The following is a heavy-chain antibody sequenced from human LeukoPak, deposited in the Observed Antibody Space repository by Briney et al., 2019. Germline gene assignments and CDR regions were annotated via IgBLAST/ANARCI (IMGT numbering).Heavy chain of an antibody. CDR3: ARGNYDYYYYYGMDV. V-gene: IGHV4-34*01. CDR2: INHSGST. J-gene: IGHJ6*02. Sequence: SETLSLTCAVYGGSFSGYYWSWIRQPPGKGLEWIGEINHSGSTNYNPSLKSRITISVDTSKNQFSLKLSPVTAADTAVYYCARGNYDYYYYYGMDVWGQGTTVTVSS. CDR1: GGSFSGYY. D-gene: IGHD5-24*01.